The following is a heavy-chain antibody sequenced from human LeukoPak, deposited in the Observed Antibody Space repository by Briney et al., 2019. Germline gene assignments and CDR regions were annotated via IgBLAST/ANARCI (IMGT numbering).Heavy chain of an antibody. CDR2: ISNDGRKT. D-gene: IGHD2-15*01. CDR1: GFNTYS. J-gene: IGHJ4*02. V-gene: IGHV3-30*09. CDR3: ARAEYCSGGYCHLIES. Sequence: PGKSLRLSCVASGFNTYSMHWVRQAPGKGLEWVAIISNDGRKTSYTDSVKGRFAISRDNSNNTLYLQMISLRAEDTAVYYCARAEYCSGGYCHLIESWGQGTLVTVSS.